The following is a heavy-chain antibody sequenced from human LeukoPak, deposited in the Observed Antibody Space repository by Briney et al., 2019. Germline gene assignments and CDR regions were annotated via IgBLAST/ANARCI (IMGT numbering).Heavy chain of an antibody. Sequence: GGSLRLSCAASGFTFSSYAMSWVRQAPGKGLEWVSAISGSGGSTYYADSVKGRFTISRDNSKNTLYLQMSSLRAEDTAVYYCARDRARGGFFDYWGQGTLVTVSS. CDR3: ARDRARGGFFDY. D-gene: IGHD3-16*01. CDR2: ISGSGGST. CDR1: GFTFSSYA. V-gene: IGHV3-23*01. J-gene: IGHJ4*02.